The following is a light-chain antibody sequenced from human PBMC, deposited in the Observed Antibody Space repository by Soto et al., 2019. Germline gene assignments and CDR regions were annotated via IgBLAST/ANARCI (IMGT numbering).Light chain of an antibody. CDR1: QSVSSY. J-gene: IGKJ2*01. Sequence: EIVLTQSPATLSLSPGERAALSCRASQSVSSYLAWYQQKPGQAPRLLIYDASKRAPGIPARFTGSGSGTDFTLTISSLEPEDFAVYYCQQRSNWPRYTFGQGTKLEIK. CDR2: DAS. CDR3: QQRSNWPRYT. V-gene: IGKV3-11*01.